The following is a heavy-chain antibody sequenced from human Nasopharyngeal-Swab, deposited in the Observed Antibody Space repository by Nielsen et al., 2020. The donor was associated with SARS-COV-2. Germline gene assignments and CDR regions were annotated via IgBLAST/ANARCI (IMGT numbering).Heavy chain of an antibody. CDR3: ARGSGSYKEILFDY. D-gene: IGHD1-26*01. Sequence: GGSLRLSCAASRFTFSSYGMHWVRQAPGKGLEWVAVISYDGSNKYYADSVKGRFTISRDNSKNTLYLQMNSLRAEDTAVYYCARGSGSYKEILFDYWGQGTLVTVSS. J-gene: IGHJ4*02. CDR1: RFTFSSYG. V-gene: IGHV3-30*03. CDR2: ISYDGSNK.